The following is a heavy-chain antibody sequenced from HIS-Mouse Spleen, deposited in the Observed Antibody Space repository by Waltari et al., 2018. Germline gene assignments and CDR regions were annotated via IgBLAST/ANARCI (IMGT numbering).Heavy chain of an antibody. Sequence: QVQLVQSGAEVKKPGASVKVSCKASGYTFTSYDINWVRQATGQGLEWMGWMNTNSGNTGYAQKVQGRVTMTRNTSISTAYMELSSLGSEDTAVYYCARGHDYSNYFDYWGQGTLVTVSS. J-gene: IGHJ4*02. V-gene: IGHV1-8*01. CDR3: ARGHDYSNYFDY. CDR2: MNTNSGNT. CDR1: GYTFTSYD. D-gene: IGHD4-4*01.